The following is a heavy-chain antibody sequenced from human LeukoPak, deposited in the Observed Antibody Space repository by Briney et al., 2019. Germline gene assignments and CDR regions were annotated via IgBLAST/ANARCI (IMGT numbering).Heavy chain of an antibody. V-gene: IGHV3-53*01. Sequence: PGGPLRLSCAASGFTVSSNYMSWVRQAPGKGLEWVSVIYSGGSTYYADSVKGRFTISRDNSKNTLYLQMNSLRAEDTAVYYCAREVLGEYYFDYWGQGTLVTVSS. CDR3: AREVLGEYYFDY. CDR1: GFTVSSNY. J-gene: IGHJ4*02. CDR2: IYSGGST. D-gene: IGHD3-16*01.